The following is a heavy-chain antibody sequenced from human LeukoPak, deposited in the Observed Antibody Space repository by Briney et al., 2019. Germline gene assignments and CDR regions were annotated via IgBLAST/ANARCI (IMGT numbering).Heavy chain of an antibody. CDR3: AGGDFWSGYFY. Sequence: PSETLSLTCTVSGGSISSGSYYWSWIRQPAGKGLEWIGRIYTSGSTNYNPFLKSRVTISVDTSKNQFSLKLSSVTAADTAVYYCAGGDFWSGYFYWGQGTLVTVSS. D-gene: IGHD3-3*01. CDR2: IYTSGST. V-gene: IGHV4-61*02. CDR1: GGSISSGSYY. J-gene: IGHJ4*02.